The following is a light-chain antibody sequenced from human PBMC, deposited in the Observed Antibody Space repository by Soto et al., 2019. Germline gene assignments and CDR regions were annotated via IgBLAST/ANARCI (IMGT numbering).Light chain of an antibody. V-gene: IGKV3D-15*01. J-gene: IGKJ1*01. CDR1: QSVTSN. CDR3: QKYGNFWT. Sequence: KVMTQSPATLSVSPGERSTLSCRASQSVTSNLAWYQQHPGQAPRLLIYGASSRATGIPDRLSGSGSGTEFSLTIRRMEPDDFAVYYCQKYGNFWTFGHGTKVDI. CDR2: GAS.